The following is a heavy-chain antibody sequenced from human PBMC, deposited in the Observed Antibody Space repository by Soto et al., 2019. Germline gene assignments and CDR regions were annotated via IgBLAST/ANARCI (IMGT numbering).Heavy chain of an antibody. J-gene: IGHJ3*01. CDR1: GFAVNGQG. CDR2: ISSSGGVI. V-gene: IGHV3-48*02. D-gene: IGHD6-19*01. CDR3: AKSLGWFEGDGFDV. Sequence: EVQLVESGGGLVPPGGSLRLSSTASGFAVNGQGMSWVRQAPGKGPEWLAYISSSGGVIHYADSVKGRFTISRDNAKNSLFLQMSSLRDEDTAVYYSAKSLGWFEGDGFDVWGQGTVVTVSS.